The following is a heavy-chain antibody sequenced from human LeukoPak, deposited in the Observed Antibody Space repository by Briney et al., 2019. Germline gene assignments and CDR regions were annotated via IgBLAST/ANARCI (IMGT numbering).Heavy chain of an antibody. V-gene: IGHV4-31*03. J-gene: IGHJ6*02. D-gene: IGHD2-2*01. Sequence: SETLSLTCTVSGGSISSGGYYWSWIRQPPGKGLGGIGYIYYSGSTYYNPSLKSRVTISVDTSKNQFSLKLSSVTAADTAVYYCARDCSSTSWNYGMDVWGQGTTVTVSS. CDR3: ARDCSSTSWNYGMDV. CDR1: GGSISSGGYY. CDR2: IYYSGST.